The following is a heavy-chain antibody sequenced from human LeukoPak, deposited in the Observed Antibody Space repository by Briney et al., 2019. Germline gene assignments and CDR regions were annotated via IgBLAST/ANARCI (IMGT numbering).Heavy chain of an antibody. Sequence: PGGSLRLSCGASGFTLSSYAMNWVRQAPGKGPEWVSCIRSSGDIYYADSVKGRFTISRDSAKSSLYLQMSSLRADDTAVSYCVRDTWLAYWGQGTLVTVSS. V-gene: IGHV3-21*01. CDR1: GFTLSSYA. CDR2: IRSSGDI. J-gene: IGHJ4*02. D-gene: IGHD5-12*01. CDR3: VRDTWLAY.